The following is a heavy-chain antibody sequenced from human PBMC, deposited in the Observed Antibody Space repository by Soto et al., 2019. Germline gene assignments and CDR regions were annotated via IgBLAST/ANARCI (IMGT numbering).Heavy chain of an antibody. D-gene: IGHD4-17*01. V-gene: IGHV4-30-2*01. CDR3: ARAYGDYTNAFDI. Sequence: QLQLQESGSGLVKPSQTLSLTCAVSGGSISSGGYSWSWIRQPPGKGLEWIGYIYHSGSTYYNPSLQSRVTISVHSSKNQFSLKLSSVTAAHTAVYYCARAYGDYTNAFDIWGQGTMVTVSS. CDR1: GGSISSGGYS. CDR2: IYHSGST. J-gene: IGHJ3*02.